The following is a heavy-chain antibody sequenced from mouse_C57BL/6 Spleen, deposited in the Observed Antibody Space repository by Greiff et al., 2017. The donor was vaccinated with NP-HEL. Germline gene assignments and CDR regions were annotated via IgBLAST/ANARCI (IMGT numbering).Heavy chain of an antibody. CDR2: IYPGDGDT. Sequence: QVQLQQSGAELVKPGASVKISCKASGYAFSSYWMNWVKQRPGKGLEWIGQIYPGDGDTNYNGKFKGKATLTADKSSSTAYMQLSSLTSEDSAVYFCAVGAYDGYYFDVWGTGTTVTVSS. CDR3: AVGAYDGYYFDV. J-gene: IGHJ1*03. V-gene: IGHV1-80*01. CDR1: GYAFSSYW. D-gene: IGHD2-3*01.